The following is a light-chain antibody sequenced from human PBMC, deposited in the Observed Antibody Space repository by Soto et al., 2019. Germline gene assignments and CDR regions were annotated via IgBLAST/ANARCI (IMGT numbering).Light chain of an antibody. CDR3: AAWDDSLSGYV. J-gene: IGLJ1*01. CDR2: NNN. CDR1: STNTGSSY. Sequence: QSVLTQPPSASGTPGQRITISCSGSSTNTGSSYVYWYQQLPGTAPKLLMYNNNQRPSGVPDRVSGSKSGASASLAISGLRSDDEGDYYCAAWDDSLSGYVFGTGTKVTVL. V-gene: IGLV1-47*02.